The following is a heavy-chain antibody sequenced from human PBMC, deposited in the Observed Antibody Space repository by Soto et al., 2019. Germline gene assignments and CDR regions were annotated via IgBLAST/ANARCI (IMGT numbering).Heavy chain of an antibody. D-gene: IGHD1-7*01. CDR3: ASAPYNWNYDH. CDR1: GYTFTDYF. Sequence: QVQLVQSGAEVMKPGASVKVSCKASGYTFTDYFMHWVRQAPGQGLEWMGWINPNSGGTNYAQKFQGWVTMTRDTSISTAYMELTRLKSDDTAVYYCASAPYNWNYDHWGQGTLVTVSS. CDR2: INPNSGGT. V-gene: IGHV1-2*04. J-gene: IGHJ5*02.